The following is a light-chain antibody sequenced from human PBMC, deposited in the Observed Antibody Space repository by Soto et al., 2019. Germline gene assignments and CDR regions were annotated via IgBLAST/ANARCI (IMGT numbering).Light chain of an antibody. CDR1: QSVLYSSNNKNY. V-gene: IGKV4-1*01. J-gene: IGKJ2*01. CDR3: QQYYTSPYT. Sequence: DIVMTQSPESLAVSLGERATINCKSSQSVLYSSNNKNYIAWFQQKPGQAPKLLIYWASTRESGVPDRFSGSESGTDFTLTISGLQAEDVGVYYCQQYYTSPYTFGQGTKMEIK. CDR2: WAS.